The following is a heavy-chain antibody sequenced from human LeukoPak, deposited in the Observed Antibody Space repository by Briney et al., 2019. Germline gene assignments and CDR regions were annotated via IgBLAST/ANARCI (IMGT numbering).Heavy chain of an antibody. V-gene: IGHV3-23*01. J-gene: IGHJ4*02. CDR1: GFTFTNYA. D-gene: IGHD1-26*01. CDR2: ISASGVMT. Sequence: GGSLRLSCAASGFTFTNYAMTWVRPAPGKGLEWVSSISASGVMTYYADSVKGRFTVSRDNSKNSLYLQMSSLTAADTAVYYCAKDRSIGTYYTFDHWGQGTLVTVSS. CDR3: AKDRSIGTYYTFDH.